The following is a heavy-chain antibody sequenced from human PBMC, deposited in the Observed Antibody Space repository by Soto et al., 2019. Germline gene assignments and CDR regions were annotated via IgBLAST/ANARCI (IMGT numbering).Heavy chain of an antibody. CDR1: GGSFSGYY. Sequence: PSETLSLTCAVYGGSFSGYYWTWIRQPPGTGLEWIGEINHSGSTNYNPSLKSRVTISVDTSKNQLSLKLTSVTAADTAVYYCARVKITGLFDYWGQGTLVTVSS. D-gene: IGHD2-8*02. J-gene: IGHJ4*02. CDR2: INHSGST. CDR3: ARVKITGLFDY. V-gene: IGHV4-34*01.